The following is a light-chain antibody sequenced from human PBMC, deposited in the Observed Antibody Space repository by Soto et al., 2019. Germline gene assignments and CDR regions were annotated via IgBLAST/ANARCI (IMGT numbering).Light chain of an antibody. V-gene: IGKV3-11*01. CDR1: QSVTSY. J-gene: IGKJ3*01. Sequence: EIVLTQSPATLSLSPGERATLSCRASQSVTSYLAWYQQKPGQVPRLLIYDASNRPTGIPARFSGSGSGTDFTRTICSLYADDFSVYYSQNRNNWLFGPGTKVEIK. CDR2: DAS. CDR3: QNRNNWL.